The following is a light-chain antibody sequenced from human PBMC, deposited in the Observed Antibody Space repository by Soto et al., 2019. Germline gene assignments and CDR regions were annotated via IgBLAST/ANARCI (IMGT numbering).Light chain of an antibody. CDR3: QQYNTWPPLIT. V-gene: IGKV3-15*01. Sequence: DIVMTHSAATQCRSPGQIPSFCCXXXQSVSSNLAWYQQKPGQAPRLLIYGASTRATGIPARFSGSGSGTEFTLTISSLQSEDFAVYYCQQYNTWPPLITFGQGTRLEI. J-gene: IGKJ5*01. CDR2: GAS. CDR1: QSVSSN.